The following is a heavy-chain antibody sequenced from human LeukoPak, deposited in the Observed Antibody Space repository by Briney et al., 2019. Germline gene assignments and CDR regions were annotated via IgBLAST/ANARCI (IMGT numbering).Heavy chain of an antibody. D-gene: IGHD4-23*01. J-gene: IGHJ4*02. CDR2: IGSFGANT. CDR3: AKDKEYGANSPSIDQ. Sequence: GGSLRLSCAASGFTFGSYAMSWVRQAPGEGLEWVSTIGSFGANTYYADSVRGRFTISRDISKNTLYLQMNSLRTEDTAFYYCAKDKEYGANSPSIDQWGQGTLVTVSS. V-gene: IGHV3-23*01. CDR1: GFTFGSYA.